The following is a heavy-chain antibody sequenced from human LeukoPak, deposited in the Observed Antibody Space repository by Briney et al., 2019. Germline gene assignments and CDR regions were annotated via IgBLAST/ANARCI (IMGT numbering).Heavy chain of an antibody. D-gene: IGHD5-18*01. CDR3: AKDWDGYSYGSDAFDI. J-gene: IGHJ3*02. V-gene: IGHV3-23*01. CDR2: ISGSGGST. CDR1: GFTFSNSA. Sequence: GGSLRLSCAASGFTFSNSALSWVRQAPGKGLEWVSDISGSGGSTYYADSVKGRFTISRDNSKNTLYLQMNSLRAEDTAVYYCAKDWDGYSYGSDAFDIWGQGTVVTVSS.